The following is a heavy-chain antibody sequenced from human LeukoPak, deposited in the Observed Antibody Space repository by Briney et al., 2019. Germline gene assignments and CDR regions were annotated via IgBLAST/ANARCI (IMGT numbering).Heavy chain of an antibody. V-gene: IGHV4-34*01. J-gene: IGHJ5*02. D-gene: IGHD2-15*01. CDR1: GGSFSGYY. CDR3: ARGRNFVVVVAATLLRANWFDP. CDR2: INHSGST. Sequence: SETLSLTCAVYGGSFSGYYWSWIRQPPGKGLKWIGEINHSGSTNYNPSLKSRVTISVDTSKNQFSLKLSSVTAADTAVYYCARGRNFVVVVAATLLRANWFDPWGQGTLVTVSS.